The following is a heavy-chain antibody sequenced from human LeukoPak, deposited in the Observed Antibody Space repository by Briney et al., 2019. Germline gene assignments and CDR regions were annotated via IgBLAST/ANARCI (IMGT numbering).Heavy chain of an antibody. Sequence: GGSLRLSCAASGFTFSAFGMNWVRQAPGKGLEWVSTITNSGGSTYYVDSVKGRFTISRDNSKNTLYLQMNSLRAEDTAVYYCARSVVVVAASVDYWGQGTLVTVSS. D-gene: IGHD2-15*01. CDR1: GFTFSAFG. V-gene: IGHV3-23*01. CDR2: ITNSGGST. J-gene: IGHJ4*02. CDR3: ARSVVVVAASVDY.